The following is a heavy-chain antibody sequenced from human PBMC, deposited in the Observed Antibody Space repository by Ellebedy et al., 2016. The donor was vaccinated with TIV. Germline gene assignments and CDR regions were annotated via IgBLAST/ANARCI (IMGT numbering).Heavy chain of an antibody. CDR3: VKGAYPVPTVMAV. V-gene: IGHV3-30*02. CDR2: IRSDGTTK. J-gene: IGHJ6*02. D-gene: IGHD3-16*01. CDR1: GFSVSG. Sequence: PGGSLRLSCATSGFSVSGMHWVRQAPGKGLEWVAFIRSDGTTKYYTDSVEGRFTISRDSSKNTLDLQMNTLRPEDTAVYYCVKGAYPVPTVMAVWGQGTMVTVPS.